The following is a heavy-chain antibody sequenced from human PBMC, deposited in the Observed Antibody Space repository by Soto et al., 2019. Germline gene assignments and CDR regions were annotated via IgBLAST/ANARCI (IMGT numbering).Heavy chain of an antibody. Sequence: EVQLLESGGGLVQPGGSLRLSCEDSGFAFSNFAMTWVRQAPGEGLDYVSAMSGSGGQTFYADSVKGRFAISRDNSRNTLYLQMNSLRADDTAIYYCAKAPRGGAYGDWYFDLWGRGTLVTVSS. J-gene: IGHJ2*01. CDR2: MSGSGGQT. D-gene: IGHD5-12*01. CDR1: GFAFSNFA. V-gene: IGHV3-23*01. CDR3: AKAPRGGAYGDWYFDL.